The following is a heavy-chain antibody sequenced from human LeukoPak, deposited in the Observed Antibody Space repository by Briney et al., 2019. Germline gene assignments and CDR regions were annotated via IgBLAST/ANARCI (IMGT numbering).Heavy chain of an antibody. CDR2: IYTSGNT. D-gene: IGHD6-19*01. CDR3: ARPYSSGWSGAFDI. CDR1: GGSISSYY. J-gene: IGHJ3*02. Sequence: PSETLSLTCTVSGGSISSYYWSWIRQPPGKGLEWIGNIYTSGNTNYNPSLKSRVAISVDTSKNQFSLKLNSVTAADTAVYYCARPYSSGWSGAFDIWGQGIMVTVSS. V-gene: IGHV4-4*09.